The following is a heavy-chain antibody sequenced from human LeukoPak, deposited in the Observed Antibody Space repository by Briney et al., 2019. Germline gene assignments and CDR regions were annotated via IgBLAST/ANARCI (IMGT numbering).Heavy chain of an antibody. CDR3: ARVGRGDHTWGSYSFDY. Sequence: PSETLSLTCTVSGDSISTYQWSWIRQPPGKGLEWIGYISYSGGTMYNPSLSSRGTISIDTSKNQFSLKLSSVTAADTDVYYCARVGRGDHTWGSYSFDYWGQGALVTVSS. J-gene: IGHJ4*02. V-gene: IGHV4-59*01. D-gene: IGHD3-16*01. CDR2: ISYSGGT. CDR1: GDSISTYQ.